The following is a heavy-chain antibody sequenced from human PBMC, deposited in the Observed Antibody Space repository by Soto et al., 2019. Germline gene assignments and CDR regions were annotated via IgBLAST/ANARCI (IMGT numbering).Heavy chain of an antibody. CDR2: ISAYNGNT. CDR3: ARDPYDILTGYNPFYYYYYGMEV. CDR1: GYTFTSYG. J-gene: IGHJ6*02. D-gene: IGHD3-9*01. Sequence: ASVKVSCKASGYTFTSYGISWVRQAPGQGLEWMGWISAYNGNTNYAQKLQGRVTMTTDTSTSTAYMELRSLRSDDTAVYYCARDPYDILTGYNPFYYYYYGMEVWGQGTTVTVSS. V-gene: IGHV1-18*04.